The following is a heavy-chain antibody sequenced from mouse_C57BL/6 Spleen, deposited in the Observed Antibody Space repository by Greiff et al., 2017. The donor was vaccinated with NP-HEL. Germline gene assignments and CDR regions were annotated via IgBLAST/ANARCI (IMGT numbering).Heavy chain of an antibody. Sequence: ESGPGLVKPSQSLSLTCSVTGYSITSGYYWNWIRQFPGNKLEWMGYISYDGSNNYNPSLKNRISITRDTSKNQFFLKLNSVTTEDTATYYCARGDSYDAMDYWGQGTSVTVSS. J-gene: IGHJ4*01. CDR1: GYSITSGYY. CDR3: ARGDSYDAMDY. V-gene: IGHV3-6*01. CDR2: ISYDGSN.